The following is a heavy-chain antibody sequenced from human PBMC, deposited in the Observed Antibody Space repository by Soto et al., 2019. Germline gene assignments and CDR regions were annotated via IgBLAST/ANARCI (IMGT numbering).Heavy chain of an antibody. J-gene: IGHJ5*02. CDR1: GYTFTSYG. CDR2: ISAYNGNT. CDR3: ARDWKWAEGFDP. Sequence: GASVKVSCKASGYTFTSYGISWVRQAPGQGLEWMGWISAYNGNTNYAQKLQGRVTMTIDTSTTTSYMELRSLTSDDTAMYFCARDWKWAEGFDPWGQGTLVTVSS. V-gene: IGHV1-18*01. D-gene: IGHD1-1*01.